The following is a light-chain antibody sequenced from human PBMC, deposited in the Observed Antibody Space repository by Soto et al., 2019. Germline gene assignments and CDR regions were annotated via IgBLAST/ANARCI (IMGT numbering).Light chain of an antibody. V-gene: IGKV3-20*01. J-gene: IGKJ5*01. CDR3: LQYGSSST. CDR2: DVS. Sequence: EIVLTQSTGTVSLSPGASATLSCRASQPVRNNYLAWCQQKPGQAPRLLMYDVSNRATGIPARFNVIGSGTDFTLTISRLEPEEFAVYDCLQYGSSSTFGQGTRLEVK. CDR1: QPVRNNY.